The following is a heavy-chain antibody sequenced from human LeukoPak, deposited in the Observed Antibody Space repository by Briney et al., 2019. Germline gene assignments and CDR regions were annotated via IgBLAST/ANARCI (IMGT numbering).Heavy chain of an antibody. J-gene: IGHJ4*02. CDR3: ARGLESCSSGSCFNY. D-gene: IGHD2-15*01. CDR2: IYSSGST. V-gene: IGHV3-53*01. CDR1: GFIFSSNY. Sequence: PGGSLRLSCAASGFIFSSNYMSWVRQAPGKGLEWVSLIYSSGSTYYAASVKGRFTISRDHSKNTLYLQMNSLRAEDAALYYCARGLESCSSGSCFNYWGQGTLVTVSS.